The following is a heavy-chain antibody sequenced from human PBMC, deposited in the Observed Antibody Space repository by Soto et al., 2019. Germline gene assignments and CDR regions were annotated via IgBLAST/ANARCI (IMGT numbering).Heavy chain of an antibody. CDR3: ARARTIFGVPYYYMDV. V-gene: IGHV1-46*03. D-gene: IGHD3-3*01. J-gene: IGHJ6*03. CDR1: GYTFTSYY. CDR2: INPSGGST. Sequence: EASVKVSCKASGYTFTSYYMHWVRQAPGQGLEWMGIINPSGGSTSYAQKFQGRVTMTRDTSTSTVYMELSSLRSEDTAVYYCARARTIFGVPYYYMDVWGKGTTVTVSS.